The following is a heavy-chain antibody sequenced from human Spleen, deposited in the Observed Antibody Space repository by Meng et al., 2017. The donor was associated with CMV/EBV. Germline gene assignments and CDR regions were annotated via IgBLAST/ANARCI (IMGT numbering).Heavy chain of an antibody. CDR3: AKDSLVGAAGFDY. J-gene: IGHJ4*02. CDR1: GFTFSNYV. CDR2: ISGSSGST. D-gene: IGHD2-15*01. V-gene: IGHV3-23*01. Sequence: GESLKISCAASGFTFSNYVMSWVRQAPGKGLAWVSAISGSSGSTYYADSVKGRFTISRDNSRNTLFLQMNSLRAEDTAVYYCAKDSLVGAAGFDYWGQGTLVTVSS.